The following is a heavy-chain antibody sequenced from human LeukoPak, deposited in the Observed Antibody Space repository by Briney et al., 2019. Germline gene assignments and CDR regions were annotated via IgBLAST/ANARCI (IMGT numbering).Heavy chain of an antibody. Sequence: SETLSLTCTVSGGSISSSSYYWGWIRQPPGKGLEWIGSIYYSGSTYYNPSLKSRVTISVDTSKNQFSLKLTSVTAADTAVYYCARVARGRAPVDYWGEGTLVTVSS. D-gene: IGHD2-2*01. J-gene: IGHJ4*02. V-gene: IGHV4-39*07. CDR2: IYYSGST. CDR3: ARVARGRAPVDY. CDR1: GGSISSSSYY.